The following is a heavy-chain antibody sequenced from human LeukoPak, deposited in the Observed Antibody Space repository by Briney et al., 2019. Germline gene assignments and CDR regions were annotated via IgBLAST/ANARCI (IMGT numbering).Heavy chain of an antibody. V-gene: IGHV1-69*13. CDR1: GGTFSSYA. CDR2: IIPIFGTA. CDR3: AGFWSGYDYYYYYGMDV. J-gene: IGHJ6*02. D-gene: IGHD3-3*01. Sequence: GASVKVSCKASGGTFSSYAISWVRQAPGQGLEWMGGIIPIFGTANYAQKFQGRVTITADESTSTAYMELSSLRSEDTAVCYCAGFWSGYDYYYYYGMDVWGQGTTVTVSS.